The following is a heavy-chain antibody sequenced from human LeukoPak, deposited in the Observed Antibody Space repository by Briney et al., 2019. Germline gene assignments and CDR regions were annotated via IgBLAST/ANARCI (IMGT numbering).Heavy chain of an antibody. V-gene: IGHV3-23*01. J-gene: IGHJ4*02. CDR2: IRGSGSRT. D-gene: IGHD3-22*01. CDR3: VKDANYFDSGSYLIPFDS. CDR1: GCTFSRWA. Sequence: GGSLRLSCAASGCTFSRWAMGWVRQTPGTGLEWVAGIRGSGSRTYYADAVKGRFNISRDNSKNTLYLQINSLRAEDTAVYYCVKDANYFDSGSYLIPFDSWGQGTLVTVSS.